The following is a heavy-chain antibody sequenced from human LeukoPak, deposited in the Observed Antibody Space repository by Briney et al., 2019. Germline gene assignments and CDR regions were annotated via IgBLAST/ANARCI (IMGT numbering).Heavy chain of an antibody. Sequence: KPSETLSLTCTVSGYSISSGYYWGWIRQPPGKGLEWIGSIYHSGSTYYNPSLKSRVTISVDTSKNQFSLKLSSVTAADTAVYYCATIKAPYCSGGSCYPFDYWGQGTLVTVSS. J-gene: IGHJ4*02. V-gene: IGHV4-38-2*02. CDR3: ATIKAPYCSGGSCYPFDY. D-gene: IGHD2-15*01. CDR2: IYHSGST. CDR1: GYSISSGYY.